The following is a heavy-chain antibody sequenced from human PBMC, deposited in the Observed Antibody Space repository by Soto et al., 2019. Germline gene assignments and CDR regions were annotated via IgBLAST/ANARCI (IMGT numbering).Heavy chain of an antibody. V-gene: IGHV1-2*02. CDR2: INPNSGGT. J-gene: IGHJ6*02. Sequence: ASLKVSCKASGYTFTGYSMHWVRQAPGQGLEWMGWINPNSGGTNYAQKFQGRVTMTRDTSISTAYMELSRLRSDDTAVYYCARDRIAPVYYYYYGMDVWGQGTTVTVSS. CDR3: ARDRIAPVYYYYYGMDV. D-gene: IGHD6-13*01. CDR1: GYTFTGYS.